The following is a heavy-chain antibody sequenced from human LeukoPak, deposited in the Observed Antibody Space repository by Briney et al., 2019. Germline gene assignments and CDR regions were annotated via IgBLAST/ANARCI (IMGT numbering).Heavy chain of an antibody. V-gene: IGHV3-23*01. Sequence: GGSLRLSCAASGFTFSSYAMSWVRQAPGRGLEWVSGISGSGSITLYADSVKGRFAISRDNSKSTVFLHMNSLRVEDTAIYYCAKRDVSDSSTYGPLFACWGQGTLVIVSS. CDR3: AKRDVSDSSTYGPLFAC. J-gene: IGHJ4*02. CDR1: GFTFSSYA. D-gene: IGHD2/OR15-2a*01. CDR2: ISGSGSIT.